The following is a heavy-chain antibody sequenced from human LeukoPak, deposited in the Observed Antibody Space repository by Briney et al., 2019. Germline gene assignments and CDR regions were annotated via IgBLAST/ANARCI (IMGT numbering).Heavy chain of an antibody. CDR1: GGSISSYY. CDR2: IYTSGST. V-gene: IGHV4-4*07. J-gene: IGHJ4*02. D-gene: IGHD6-19*01. Sequence: SETLSLTCTVSGGSISSYYWSWIRQPAGKGLEWIGRIYTSGSTNYNPSLKSRVTMSVGTSKNQFSLKLSSVTAADTAVYYCARENGDSSGWTALFDYWGQGTLVTVSS. CDR3: ARENGDSSGWTALFDY.